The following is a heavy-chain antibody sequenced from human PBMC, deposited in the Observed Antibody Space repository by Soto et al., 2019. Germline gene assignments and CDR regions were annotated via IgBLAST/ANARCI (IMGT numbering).Heavy chain of an antibody. CDR3: ARVDIVLMVYAQQFDY. Sequence: ASVKVSCKASGYTFTSYGISWVRQAPGQGLEWMGWISAYNGNTNYAQKLQGRVTMTTDTCTSTAYMELRSLRSDDTAVYYCARVDIVLMVYAQQFDYWGQGTLVTVSS. J-gene: IGHJ4*02. CDR1: GYTFTSYG. V-gene: IGHV1-18*01. D-gene: IGHD2-8*01. CDR2: ISAYNGNT.